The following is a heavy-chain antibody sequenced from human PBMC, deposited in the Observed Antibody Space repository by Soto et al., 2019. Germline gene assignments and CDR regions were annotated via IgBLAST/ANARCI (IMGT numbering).Heavy chain of an antibody. CDR1: GFTFTSSA. CDR2: IVVGSGNT. V-gene: IGHV1-58*02. J-gene: IGHJ6*02. D-gene: IGHD5-12*01. CDR3: AAIPRLSARDSHPTRSRRDYYGMDV. Sequence: GASVKVSCKASGFTFTSSAMQWVRQARGQRLEWIGWIVVGSGNTNYAQKFQERVTITRDMSTSTAYMELSSLRSEDTAVYYCAAIPRLSARDSHPTRSRRDYYGMDVWGQGTTVTVSS.